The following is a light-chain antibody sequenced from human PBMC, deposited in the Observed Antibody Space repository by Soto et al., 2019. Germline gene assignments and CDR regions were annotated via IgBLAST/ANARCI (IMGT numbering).Light chain of an antibody. J-gene: IGKJ3*01. Sequence: AIRMTQSPSSFSASTGDRVTITCRASQGISSYLAWYQQKPGKAPKLLIYAASTFQSGVPSRFSGSRSGTDFTLTNSCLQSEDFATYYCQQYYSYPFTFAPGTKVDIK. CDR1: QGISSY. V-gene: IGKV1-8*01. CDR2: AAS. CDR3: QQYYSYPFT.